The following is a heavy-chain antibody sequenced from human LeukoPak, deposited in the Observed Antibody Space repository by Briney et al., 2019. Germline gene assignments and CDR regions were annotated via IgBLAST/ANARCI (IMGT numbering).Heavy chain of an antibody. Sequence: PSETLSLTCTVSGGSISNYYWSWIRQPPGKGLEWIGYIYYSGSTNYNPSLKNRVIISVDTSKNQFSLKLSSVTAADTAVYYCAKGALGPDHWGQGTLVTVSS. V-gene: IGHV4-59*01. D-gene: IGHD3-3*02. CDR1: GGSISNYY. CDR2: IYYSGST. CDR3: AKGALGPDH. J-gene: IGHJ4*02.